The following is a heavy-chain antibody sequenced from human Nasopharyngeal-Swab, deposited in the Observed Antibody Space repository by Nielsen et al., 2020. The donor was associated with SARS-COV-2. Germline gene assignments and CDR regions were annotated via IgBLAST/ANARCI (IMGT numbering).Heavy chain of an antibody. Sequence: GSLRLSCTVSGGSISSSSYYWGWIRQPPGKGLEWIGSIYYSGSTYYNPSLKSRVTISVDTSKNQFSLKLSSVTAADTAVYYCAGAAAGGLSFDYWGQGTLVTVS. CDR3: AGAAAGGLSFDY. CDR2: IYYSGST. J-gene: IGHJ4*02. D-gene: IGHD6-13*01. V-gene: IGHV4-39*01. CDR1: GGSISSSSYY.